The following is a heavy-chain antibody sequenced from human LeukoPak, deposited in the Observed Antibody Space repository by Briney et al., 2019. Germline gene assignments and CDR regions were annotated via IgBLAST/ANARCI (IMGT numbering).Heavy chain of an antibody. Sequence: GGSPRLSCVASGFTFSNYAMSWVRQAPGKGLEWVSAITGSGTNRYSADSLKGRFTTSRDNSKNTVFLQMNSLRHEDTAIYYCVIWGDYDVLTGYYVPDYWGQGTLVTVAS. CDR3: VIWGDYDVLTGYYVPDY. CDR2: ITGSGTNR. V-gene: IGHV3-23*01. J-gene: IGHJ4*02. D-gene: IGHD3-9*01. CDR1: GFTFSNYA.